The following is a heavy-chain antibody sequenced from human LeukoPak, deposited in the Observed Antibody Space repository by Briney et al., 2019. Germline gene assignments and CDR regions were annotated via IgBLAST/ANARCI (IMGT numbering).Heavy chain of an antibody. V-gene: IGHV7-4-1*02. CDR2: INTNTGTP. J-gene: IGHJ4*02. D-gene: IGHD3-16*01. CDR3: ARETYRYFDY. CDR1: GYTFTSYA. Sequence: ASVKVSCKACGYTFTSYALNCVRQDPGQGLEWMGWINTNTGTPTYAQGFTGRFVFSLDTSVSTAYLQISSLKAEDTAVYYCARETYRYFDYWGQGTLVTVSS.